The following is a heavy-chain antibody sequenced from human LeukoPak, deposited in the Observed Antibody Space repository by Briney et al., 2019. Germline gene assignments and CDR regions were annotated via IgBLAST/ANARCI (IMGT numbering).Heavy chain of an antibody. D-gene: IGHD6-13*01. Sequence: PSETLSLTCTVSGGSISSYYWSWIRQPAGKGLEWIGCIYTSGSTNYNPSLKSRVTMSVDTSKNQFSLKLSSVTAADAAVYYWARLAWREKTKSTEPYSSSGGVDYWGQGTLVTVSS. CDR2: IYTSGST. J-gene: IGHJ4*02. V-gene: IGHV4-4*07. CDR3: ARLAWREKTKSTEPYSSSGGVDY. CDR1: GGSISSYY.